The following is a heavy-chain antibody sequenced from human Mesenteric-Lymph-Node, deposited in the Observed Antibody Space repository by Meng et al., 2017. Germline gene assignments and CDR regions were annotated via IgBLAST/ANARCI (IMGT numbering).Heavy chain of an antibody. CDR1: GYTFNTYG. CDR3: ARVLELGGKDDY. CDR2: INPNSGGT. D-gene: IGHD4-23*01. J-gene: IGHJ4*02. Sequence: QVHLVQSGAEVKKPGASVKVSCKASGYTFNTYGISWVRQAPGQGLEWMGRINPNSGGTNYAQKLQGRVTMTTDTSTSTAYMELRSLRSDDTAVYYCARVLELGGKDDYWGPGTLVTVSS. V-gene: IGHV1-18*01.